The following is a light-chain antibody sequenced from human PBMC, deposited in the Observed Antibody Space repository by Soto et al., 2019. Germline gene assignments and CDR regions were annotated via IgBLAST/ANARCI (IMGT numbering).Light chain of an antibody. V-gene: IGLV2-14*02. CDR3: ISYAGSNKVV. CDR2: EVS. Sequence: QSVLTQPASLSGSPGQSITISCTGTSSDVGSYNLVSWYQQHPDKAPKLMIYEVSKRSLGVPDRFSGSKSGNTASLTVSGIQAEDEADYYCISYAGSNKVVLGGGTKLTVL. CDR1: SSDVGSYNL. J-gene: IGLJ2*01.